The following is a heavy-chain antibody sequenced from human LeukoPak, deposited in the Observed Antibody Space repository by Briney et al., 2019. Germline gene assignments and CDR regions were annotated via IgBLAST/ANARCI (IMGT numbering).Heavy chain of an antibody. D-gene: IGHD2-15*01. V-gene: IGHV4-59*08. CDR3: ARRKKLAAKGDAFDI. CDR2: IYYSGST. Sequence: PSETLFLTCTVSGDSINSDYWNWIRQPPGKGLEWIGFIYYSGSTNYNPSLKSRVTISVDASRSHFSLKLNSVTAADTAVYYCARRKKLAAKGDAFDIWGQGTMVTVSS. J-gene: IGHJ3*02. CDR1: GDSINSDY.